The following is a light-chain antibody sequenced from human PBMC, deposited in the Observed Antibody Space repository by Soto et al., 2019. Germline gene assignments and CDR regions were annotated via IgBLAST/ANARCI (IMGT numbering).Light chain of an antibody. CDR2: RNN. Sequence: QSVLTQPPSASGTPGQRVTLSCSGSSSNIGKNTVNWYQQLPGTAPRLLIFRNNQRPSGVPDRFSGAKSGTSASLTISGLQSDDEADYYCAAWDDGLIGSVAFGGGTQLTVL. V-gene: IGLV1-44*01. CDR1: SSNIGKNT. CDR3: AAWDDGLIGSVA. J-gene: IGLJ2*01.